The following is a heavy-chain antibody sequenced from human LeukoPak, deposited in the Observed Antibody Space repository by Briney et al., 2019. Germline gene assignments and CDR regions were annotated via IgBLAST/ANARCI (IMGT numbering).Heavy chain of an antibody. CDR2: ISGSGSST. V-gene: IGHV3-23*01. CDR1: GFNFSSHV. Sequence: GGALRVSCAAAGFNFSSHVMSWIRQAPGKGLEWLSAISGSGSSTYYAVSVRGRFTVSRDNSKTTLYLQMNSLRAEDTAVHSGARRTAAAEYYWGQGTLVSASS. CDR3: ARRTAAAEYY. D-gene: IGHD6-13*01. J-gene: IGHJ4*02.